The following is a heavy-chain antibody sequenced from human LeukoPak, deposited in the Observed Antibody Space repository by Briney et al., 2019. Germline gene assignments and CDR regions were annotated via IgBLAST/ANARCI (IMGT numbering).Heavy chain of an antibody. V-gene: IGHV3-30-3*01. CDR2: ISYDGSNK. J-gene: IGHJ4*02. Sequence: PGRSLRLSCAASGFTFSSYAMHWVRQAPGKGLEWVAVISYDGSNKYYADSVKGRFTISRDNSKNTLYLQMNSLRAEDTAVYYCARDGDGYHNWGQGALVTVSS. CDR1: GFTFSSYA. CDR3: ARDGDGYHN. D-gene: IGHD3-9*01.